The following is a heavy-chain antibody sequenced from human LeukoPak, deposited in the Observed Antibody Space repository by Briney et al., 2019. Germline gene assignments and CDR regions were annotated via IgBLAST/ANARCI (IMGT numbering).Heavy chain of an antibody. V-gene: IGHV3-21*01. CDR1: GFTFSTYS. D-gene: IGHD3-16*01. Sequence: PGGSLRLSCAASGFTFSTYSTNWVRQTPGKGLDWVSSLSVSGRHTNYADSVKGRFTISRDKAKNSLYLQVNRLRAEDTAVYYCARVGRGGTREDTFDIWGQGTMVTVSS. CDR3: ARVGRGGTREDTFDI. J-gene: IGHJ3*02. CDR2: LSVSGRHT.